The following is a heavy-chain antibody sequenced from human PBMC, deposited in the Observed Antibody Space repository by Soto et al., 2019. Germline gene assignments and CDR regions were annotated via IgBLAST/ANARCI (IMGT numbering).Heavy chain of an antibody. J-gene: IGHJ4*02. Sequence: PSETLSLTCTVSGGSISSGDYYWSWIRQPPGKGLEWIGYIYYSGSTYYNPSLKSRVTISVDTSKNQFSLKLSSVTAADTAVYYCARREFWSGFDYWGQGTQVTVSS. CDR3: ARREFWSGFDY. V-gene: IGHV4-30-4*01. D-gene: IGHD3-3*01. CDR1: GGSISSGDYY. CDR2: IYYSGST.